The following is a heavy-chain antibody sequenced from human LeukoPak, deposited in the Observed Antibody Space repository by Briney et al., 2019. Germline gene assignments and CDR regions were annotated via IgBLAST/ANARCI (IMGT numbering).Heavy chain of an antibody. Sequence: PSETLSLTCTVFGGSISSGSYYWSWIRQPAGKGLEWIGRIYTSGSTNYNPSLKSRVTISVDTSKNQFSLKLSSVTAADTAVYYCARYSITIFGVADYWGQGTLVTVSS. CDR3: ARYSITIFGVADY. V-gene: IGHV4-61*02. J-gene: IGHJ4*02. CDR2: IYTSGST. D-gene: IGHD3-3*01. CDR1: GGSISSGSYY.